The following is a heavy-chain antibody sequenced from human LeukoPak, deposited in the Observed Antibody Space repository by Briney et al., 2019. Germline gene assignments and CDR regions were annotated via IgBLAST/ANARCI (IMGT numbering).Heavy chain of an antibody. CDR2: ISAYNGNT. CDR1: GYTFTTYG. D-gene: IGHD4-17*01. V-gene: IGHV1-18*01. J-gene: IGHJ4*02. Sequence: ASVKVSCKASGYTFTTYGISWVRQAPGQGLEWMGWISAYNGNTNYAQKLQGRVTMTTDTSTSTAYMELRSLRSDDTAVYYCARLNGRATVRNPGDKFDYWGQGTLVTVSS. CDR3: ARLNGRATVRNPGDKFDY.